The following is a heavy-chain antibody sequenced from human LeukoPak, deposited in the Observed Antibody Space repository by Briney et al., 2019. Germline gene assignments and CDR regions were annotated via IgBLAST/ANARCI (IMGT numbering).Heavy chain of an antibody. Sequence: GASVKVSCKASGYTFTGYYMHWVRQAPGQGLEWMGWINPNSGGTNYAQKFQGWVTMTRDTSISTAYMELSRLRSDDTAVYYCARGLAGPVVAATLDVFDYYGMDVWGQGTTVTVSS. J-gene: IGHJ6*02. D-gene: IGHD2-15*01. CDR3: ARGLAGPVVAATLDVFDYYGMDV. CDR2: INPNSGGT. CDR1: GYTFTGYY. V-gene: IGHV1-2*04.